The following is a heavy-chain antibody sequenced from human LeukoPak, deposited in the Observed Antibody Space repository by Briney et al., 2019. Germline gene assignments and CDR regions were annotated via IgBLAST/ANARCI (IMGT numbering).Heavy chain of an antibody. D-gene: IGHD4-17*01. Sequence: PSETLSLTCTVSGGSISSYYWSWIRQPPGKGLEWIGSIYYSGSTYYNPSLKSRVTISVDTSKNQFSLKLSSVTAADTAVYYCARRLIGHYTVTIANNWFDPWGQGTLVTVSS. CDR1: GGSISSYY. V-gene: IGHV4-39*01. CDR2: IYYSGST. J-gene: IGHJ5*02. CDR3: ARRLIGHYTVTIANNWFDP.